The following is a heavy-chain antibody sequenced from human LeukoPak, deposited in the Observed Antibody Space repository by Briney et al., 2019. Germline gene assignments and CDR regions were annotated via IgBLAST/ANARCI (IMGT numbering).Heavy chain of an antibody. CDR3: ARVGPFYGSGRGPNWFDL. V-gene: IGHV4-34*01. CDR2: INHSGST. Sequence: PSETLSLTCAVYGGSFSGYYWSWIRQPPGKGLEWIGEINHSGSTNYNPSLKSRVTISVDTSKNQFSLKLSSVTVADTAVYYCARVGPFYGSGRGPNWFDLWDQGTLVTVSS. J-gene: IGHJ5*02. CDR1: GGSFSGYY. D-gene: IGHD3-10*01.